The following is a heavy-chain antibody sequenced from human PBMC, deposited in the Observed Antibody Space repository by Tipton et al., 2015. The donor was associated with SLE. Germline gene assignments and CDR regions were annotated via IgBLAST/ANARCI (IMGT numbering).Heavy chain of an antibody. Sequence: TLSLTCDVYGGSFSGSYWRWLRQPPGKGLEWIGEINHSGSTNHNPSLKSRVTISVDTSKNQLSLKLSAVTAADTAVYYCTRALWKGGDYWGQGTLVTVSS. CDR2: INHSGST. CDR3: TRALWKGGDY. J-gene: IGHJ4*02. CDR1: GGSFSGSY. V-gene: IGHV4-34*01. D-gene: IGHD1-1*01.